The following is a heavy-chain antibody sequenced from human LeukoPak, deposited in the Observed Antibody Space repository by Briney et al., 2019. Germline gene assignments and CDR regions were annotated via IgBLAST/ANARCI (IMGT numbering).Heavy chain of an antibody. CDR3: ARDVSRSGYDLGGFDY. J-gene: IGHJ4*02. D-gene: IGHD5-12*01. Sequence: GGSLRLSCAASGFTFSSYAMHWVRQAPGKGLEWVAVISYDGSNKYYADSVKGRFTISRDNSKNTLYLQMNSLRAEDTAVYYCARDVSRSGYDLGGFDYWGQGTLVTVSS. CDR1: GFTFSSYA. CDR2: ISYDGSNK. V-gene: IGHV3-30*04.